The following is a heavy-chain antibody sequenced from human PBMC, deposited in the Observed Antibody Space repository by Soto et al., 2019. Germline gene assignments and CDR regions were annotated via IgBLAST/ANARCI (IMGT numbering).Heavy chain of an antibody. Sequence: PSETLSLTCAVSSGSISSSNWWSWVRQPPGKGLEWIGEIYHSGSTNYNPSLKSRVTISVDKSKNQFSLKLSSVTAADTAVYYYAREGSSGWRYFDYWGQGTLVTVSS. D-gene: IGHD6-19*01. J-gene: IGHJ4*02. CDR2: IYHSGST. CDR1: SGSISSSNW. V-gene: IGHV4-4*02. CDR3: AREGSSGWRYFDY.